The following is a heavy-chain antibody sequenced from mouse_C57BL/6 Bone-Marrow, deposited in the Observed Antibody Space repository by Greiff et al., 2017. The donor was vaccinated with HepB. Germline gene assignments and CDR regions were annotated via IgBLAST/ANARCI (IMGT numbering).Heavy chain of an antibody. D-gene: IGHD2-5*01. V-gene: IGHV1-76*01. CDR1: GYTFTDYY. J-gene: IGHJ2*01. CDR3: ARGIYSNWDYFDY. CDR2: IYPGSGNT. Sequence: QVQLKESGAELVRPGASVKLSCKASGYTFTDYYINWVKQRPGQGLEWIARIYPGSGNTYYNEKFKGKATLTAEKSSSTAYMQLSSLTSEDSAVYFCARGIYSNWDYFDYWGQGTTLTVSS.